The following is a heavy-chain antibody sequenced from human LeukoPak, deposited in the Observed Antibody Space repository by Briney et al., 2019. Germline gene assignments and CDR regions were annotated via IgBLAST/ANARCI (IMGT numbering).Heavy chain of an antibody. Sequence: GGSLRLSCAASGFTFSSYSMNWVRQAPGKGLEWVSYISSSRTIYYADSVKGRFTISRDNSKNTLYLQVNSLRAEDTAVYYCARDRPYYYYDSSGYCFDYWGQGTLVTVSS. V-gene: IGHV3-48*01. CDR1: GFTFSSYS. CDR2: ISSSRTI. D-gene: IGHD3-22*01. CDR3: ARDRPYYYYDSSGYCFDY. J-gene: IGHJ4*02.